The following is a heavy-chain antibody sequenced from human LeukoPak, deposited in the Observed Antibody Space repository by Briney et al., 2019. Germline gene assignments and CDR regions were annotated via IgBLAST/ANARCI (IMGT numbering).Heavy chain of an antibody. Sequence: SETQSLTCTVSGGSISSGSYYWSWIRQPAGKGLEWIGRIYTSGSTNYNPSLKSRVTISVDTSKNQFSLKLSSVTAADTAVYYCARSPAPYDSIGYWGQGTLVTVSS. D-gene: IGHD3-22*01. CDR3: ARSPAPYDSIGY. CDR1: GGSISSGSYY. V-gene: IGHV4-61*02. CDR2: IYTSGST. J-gene: IGHJ4*02.